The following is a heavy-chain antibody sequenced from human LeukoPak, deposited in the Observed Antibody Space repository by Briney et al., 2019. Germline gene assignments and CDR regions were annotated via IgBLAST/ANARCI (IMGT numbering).Heavy chain of an antibody. V-gene: IGHV3-23*01. D-gene: IGHD4-23*01. CDR1: GFTFSSHG. J-gene: IGHJ4*02. CDR2: ITSGTRT. Sequence: GGSLRLSCVASGFTFSSHGMNWVRQAPGKGLEWVSGITSGTRTYYADSVKGRFAISRDNSKNTLYLQMNSLRVEDTAVYYCAKDLTYGGNSGGLFDYWGQGTLVPVSS. CDR3: AKDLTYGGNSGGLFDY.